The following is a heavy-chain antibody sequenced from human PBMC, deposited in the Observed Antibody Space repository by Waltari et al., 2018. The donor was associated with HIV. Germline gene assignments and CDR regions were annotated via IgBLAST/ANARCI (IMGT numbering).Heavy chain of an antibody. V-gene: IGHV1-69*01. Sequence: QVQLVQSGAEVKKPGSSVKVSCKASGSTFSSYAISWVRQAPGQGLERMGGIIPIFSKAKHAQKFQGRVTITADESTSTSYMELSSLRSEDTVVYYGARRRVGISSLDYYYYGMDGWGQGTTVTVSS. J-gene: IGHJ6*02. CDR2: IIPIFSKA. CDR3: ARRRVGISSLDYYYYGMDG. CDR1: GSTFSSYA. D-gene: IGHD3-3*01.